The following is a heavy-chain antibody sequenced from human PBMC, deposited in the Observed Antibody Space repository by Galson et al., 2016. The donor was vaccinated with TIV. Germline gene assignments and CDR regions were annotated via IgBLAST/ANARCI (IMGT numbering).Heavy chain of an antibody. V-gene: IGHV4-38-2*01. D-gene: IGHD2-2*01. CDR2: IYESGTT. CDR1: GYSIKSGYY. Sequence: SETLSLTCAVSGYSIKSGYYWGWIRQPPGKGLQWIGSIYESGTTYSNPSLKSRLTLSVDTSKNQFSLKLSSMTAADTAVYYCARGNQEYQLISGNFFDYWGQGTLVSVSS. CDR3: ARGNQEYQLISGNFFDY. J-gene: IGHJ4*02.